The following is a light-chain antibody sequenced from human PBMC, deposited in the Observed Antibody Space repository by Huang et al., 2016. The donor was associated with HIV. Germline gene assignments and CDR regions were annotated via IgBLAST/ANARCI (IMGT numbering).Light chain of an antibody. CDR3: QQYYHNPLT. CDR1: QSLFFSSNKRSY. V-gene: IGKV4-1*01. CDR2: WAS. J-gene: IGKJ4*01. Sequence: DIVMTQSPDSLAVSLGARATINCRSSQSLFFSSNKRSYLGWYKKKPGQPPKLVISWASARESGVPDRFSGSGSETHFTLTISSLQAEDVAVYYCQQYYHNPLTFGGGTKVEI.